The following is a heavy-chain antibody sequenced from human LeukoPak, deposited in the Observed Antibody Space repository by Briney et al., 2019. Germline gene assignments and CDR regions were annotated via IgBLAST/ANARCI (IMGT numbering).Heavy chain of an antibody. CDR2: IYYSGST. J-gene: IGHJ4*02. CDR1: GGSISSSSYY. Sequence: SETLSLTCTVSGGSISSSSYYWGWIRQPPGKGLEWIGRIYYSGSTYYNPSLKSRVTISVDTSKNQFSLKLSSVTAADTAVYYCAGRTIFGVGRTGYAYYWGQGTLVTVSS. V-gene: IGHV4-39*01. D-gene: IGHD3-3*01. CDR3: AGRTIFGVGRTGYAYY.